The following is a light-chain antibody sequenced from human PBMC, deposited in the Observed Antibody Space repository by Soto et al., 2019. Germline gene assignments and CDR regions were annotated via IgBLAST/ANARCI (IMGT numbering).Light chain of an antibody. V-gene: IGKV3-15*01. CDR1: QSVRAN. CDR3: QQCDNWPLT. J-gene: IGKJ4*01. CDR2: GAS. Sequence: EIVLTQSPDTLSLSPGERATLSCRASQSVRANLAWYQQKPGQAPRLLIYGASTRATGTPARLSGSGSETEFTLTISSLQSEDFAVYYCQQCDNWPLTFGGGTKVDIK.